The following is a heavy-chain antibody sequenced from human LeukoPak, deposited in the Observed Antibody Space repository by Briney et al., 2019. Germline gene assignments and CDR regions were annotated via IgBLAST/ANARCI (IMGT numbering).Heavy chain of an antibody. CDR1: GFAFSNYW. CDR3: ARAAAVSAIPSD. J-gene: IGHJ4*02. D-gene: IGHD2-15*01. Sequence: GGSLRLSCAASGFAFSNYWMHWVRQAPGKGLMWVSRINSDGSMTIYADSVKGRFTISRDNAKNTPYLQMNSLRAEDTGVYYCARAAAVSAIPSDWGQGTLVIISS. CDR2: INSDGSMT. V-gene: IGHV3-74*01.